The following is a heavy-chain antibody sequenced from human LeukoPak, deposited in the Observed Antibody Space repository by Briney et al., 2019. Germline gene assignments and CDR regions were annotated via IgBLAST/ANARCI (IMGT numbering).Heavy chain of an antibody. J-gene: IGHJ3*01. CDR2: ISYSGTT. Sequence: PSETLSLTCTVSGSSISSFYWSWIRQPPGKGLEYIGYISYSGTTSYNPSLKSRVTISVDTSKNQFSLKLTSVTAADTAVYYCARDKGLPQAFDLWGQGTMVTVSS. CDR3: ARDKGLPQAFDL. CDR1: GSSISSFY. D-gene: IGHD5/OR15-5a*01. V-gene: IGHV4-59*01.